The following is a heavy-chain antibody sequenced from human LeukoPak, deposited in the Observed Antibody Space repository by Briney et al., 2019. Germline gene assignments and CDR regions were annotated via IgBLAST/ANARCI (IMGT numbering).Heavy chain of an antibody. V-gene: IGHV3-23*01. Sequence: GGSLRLSCAASGFTLSDYYMSWIRQAPGKGLEWVSAISGSGGSTYYADSVKGRFTISRDNSKNTLYLQMNSLRAEDTAVYYCAKATGAAATADAFDIWGQGTMVTVSS. J-gene: IGHJ3*02. CDR1: GFTLSDYY. CDR3: AKATGAAATADAFDI. CDR2: ISGSGGST. D-gene: IGHD6-13*01.